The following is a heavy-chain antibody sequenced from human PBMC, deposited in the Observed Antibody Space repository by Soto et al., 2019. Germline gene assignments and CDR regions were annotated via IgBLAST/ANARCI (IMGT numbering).Heavy chain of an antibody. CDR2: INAGNGNT. D-gene: IGHD4-17*01. CDR1: GYTFTSYA. CDR3: ARRGSYDYGDVECYYFDY. V-gene: IGHV1-3*01. Sequence: ASVKVSCKASGYTFTSYAMHWVRQAPGQRLEWMGWINAGNGNTKYSQKFQGRVTITRDTSASTAYMELSSLRSEDTAVYYCARRGSYDYGDVECYYFDYWGQGTLVTVSS. J-gene: IGHJ4*02.